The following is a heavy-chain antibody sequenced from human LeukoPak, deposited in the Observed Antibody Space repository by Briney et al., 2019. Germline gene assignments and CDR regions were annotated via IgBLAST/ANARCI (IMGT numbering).Heavy chain of an antibody. CDR2: IIPIFHTA. CDR1: GGTFSTYA. CDR3: ARDAIRLRNGFDP. D-gene: IGHD2-2*01. J-gene: IGHJ5*02. V-gene: IGHV1-69*13. Sequence: SVKVSCKASGGTFSTYAINWVRQAPGQGPEWMGGIIPIFHTANYAQNFQGRVTITADESTSTAYMELSSLRSDDTAVYYCARDAIRLRNGFDPWGQGTLVTVSS.